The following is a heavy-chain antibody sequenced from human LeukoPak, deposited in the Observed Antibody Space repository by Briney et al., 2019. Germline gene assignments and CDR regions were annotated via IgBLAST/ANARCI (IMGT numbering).Heavy chain of an antibody. D-gene: IGHD4/OR15-4a*01. CDR3: AGSNFDWYFDL. V-gene: IGHV4-39*01. CDR2: IFYSGST. J-gene: IGHJ2*01. CDR1: GGSISSSYYY. Sequence: PSETLSLTCTVSGGSISSSYYYWAWIRQPPGKGLEWIGNIFYSGSTYYNPSLKSRVTISKDTSKNQFSLRLRSVTAADTAVYYCAGSNFDWYFDLWGRGTLVTVSS.